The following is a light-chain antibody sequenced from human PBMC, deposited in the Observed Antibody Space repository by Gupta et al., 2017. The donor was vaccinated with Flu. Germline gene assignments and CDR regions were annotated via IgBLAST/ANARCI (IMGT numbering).Light chain of an antibody. CDR3: QQAKSLPYT. J-gene: IGKJ2*01. V-gene: IGKV1-12*01. Sequence: DIQMTQSPSSESASVGDRITFTCRASQHVSHWLAWYQQIPGKAPKLLIYAASSLQSGVPSRFSGSGFGTDFTLTISSLQAEDFGTYYCQQAKSLPYTFGQGTKLEIK. CDR1: QHVSHW. CDR2: AAS.